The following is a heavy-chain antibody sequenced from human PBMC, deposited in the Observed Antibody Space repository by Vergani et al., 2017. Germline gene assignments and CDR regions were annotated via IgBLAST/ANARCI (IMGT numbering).Heavy chain of an antibody. CDR2: IYYSGST. J-gene: IGHJ6*03. Sequence: QVQLQESGPGLVKPSETLSLTCTVSGGSISSYYWSWIRQPPGKGLEWIGYIYYSGSTNYNLSLKSRVTISVDTSKNQFSLKLSSVTAADTAVYYCARVYCSMAGDVPYYYYMDVWGKGTTVTVSS. CDR3: ARVYCSMAGDVPYYYYMDV. D-gene: IGHD2-2*01. V-gene: IGHV4-59*01. CDR1: GGSISSYY.